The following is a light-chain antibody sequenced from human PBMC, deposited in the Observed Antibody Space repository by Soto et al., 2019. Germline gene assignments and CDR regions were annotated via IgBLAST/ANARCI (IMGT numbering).Light chain of an antibody. J-gene: IGLJ3*02. Sequence: QSVLTQPSSVSGSPGQSVTISCTGTRSDVGDYNYVSWYQQHPGKAPKLLIYAVNMRPSGVPDRFSGSKSGNTASLTISGLQAEDEADYSCCSYAGSYTWVFGGGTKLTVL. V-gene: IGLV2-11*01. CDR3: CSYAGSYTWV. CDR2: AVN. CDR1: RSDVGDYNY.